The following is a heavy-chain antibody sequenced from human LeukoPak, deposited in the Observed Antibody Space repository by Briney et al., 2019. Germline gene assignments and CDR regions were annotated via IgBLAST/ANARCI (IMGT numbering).Heavy chain of an antibody. D-gene: IGHD3-16*01. Sequence: SQTLSLTCTVSGGSISSGGYHWSWIRQHPGKGLEWIGYIYYSGTTSYNPSLKSRVTISVDTSKNQFSLKLSSVTAADTAVYYCARGRWGDYWGQGTLVTVSS. CDR1: GGSISSGGYH. CDR3: ARGRWGDY. V-gene: IGHV4-31*03. CDR2: IYYSGTT. J-gene: IGHJ4*02.